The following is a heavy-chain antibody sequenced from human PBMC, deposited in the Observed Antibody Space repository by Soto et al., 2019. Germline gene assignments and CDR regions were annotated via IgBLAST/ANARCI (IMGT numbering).Heavy chain of an antibody. D-gene: IGHD3-9*01. CDR2: MNPNSGNT. J-gene: IGHJ4*02. CDR1: GYTFTSYD. Sequence: QVQLVQSGAEVKKPGASVKVSCKASGYTFTSYDINWVRQATGQGLEWMGWMNPNSGNTGYAQKFQGRVTRTRKTSISTAYMELSSLRSEDTAVYYCARGASVLRYFDWLLIFDYWGQGTLVTVSS. V-gene: IGHV1-8*01. CDR3: ARGASVLRYFDWLLIFDY.